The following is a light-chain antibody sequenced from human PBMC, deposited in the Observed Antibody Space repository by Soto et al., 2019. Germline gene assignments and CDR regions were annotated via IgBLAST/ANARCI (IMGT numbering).Light chain of an antibody. Sequence: QSVLTQPPSASGSPGQSVTIPCTGTSSDAGGYNYVSWYQQHPGKAPKLLIYEVSKRPSGVPDRFSGSKSGNTASLTVSGLQAEDEADYYCSSYVATKSYVFGTGTKVTVL. CDR3: SSYVATKSYV. CDR2: EVS. J-gene: IGLJ1*01. V-gene: IGLV2-8*01. CDR1: SSDAGGYNY.